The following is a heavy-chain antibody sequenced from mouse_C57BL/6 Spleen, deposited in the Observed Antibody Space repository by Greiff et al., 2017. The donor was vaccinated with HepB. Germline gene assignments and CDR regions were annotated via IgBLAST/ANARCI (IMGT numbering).Heavy chain of an antibody. CDR1: GYTFTSYG. Sequence: VKLMESGAELARPGASVKLSCKASGYTFTSYGISWVKQRTGQGLEWIGEIYPRSGNTYYNEKFKGKATLTADKSSSTAYMELRSLTSEDSAVYFCARIDSSGPFDYWGQGTTLTVSS. CDR3: ARIDSSGPFDY. J-gene: IGHJ2*01. V-gene: IGHV1-81*01. D-gene: IGHD3-2*02. CDR2: IYPRSGNT.